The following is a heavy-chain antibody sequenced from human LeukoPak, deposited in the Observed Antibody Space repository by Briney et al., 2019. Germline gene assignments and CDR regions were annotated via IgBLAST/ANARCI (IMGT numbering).Heavy chain of an antibody. J-gene: IGHJ4*02. CDR3: ASDARWLQRNHPVQEIGVVDY. Sequence: GGSLSLSCAASGFTFSTYAMHWVRQAPGKGLEWVAVISFDGSNEYYADSVKGRFSISRDNSKNTLYLQMNSLRAEDTAVYYCASDARWLQRNHPVQEIGVVDYWGQGTLVTVSS. D-gene: IGHD5-24*01. CDR2: ISFDGSNE. CDR1: GFTFSTYA. V-gene: IGHV3-30-3*01.